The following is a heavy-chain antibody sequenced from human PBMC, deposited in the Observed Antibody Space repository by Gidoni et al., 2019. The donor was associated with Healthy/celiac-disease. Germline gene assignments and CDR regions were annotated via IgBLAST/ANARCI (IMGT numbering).Heavy chain of an antibody. CDR1: GGSVSSGSYY. CDR3: ARGKIVGATPLGY. Sequence: QVQLQESGPGLVKPSETLSLTCTVSGGSVSSGSYYWSWIRQPPGKGLEWIGYIYYSGSTNYNPSLKSRVTISVDTSKNQFSLKLSSVTAADTAVYYWARGKIVGATPLGYWGQGTLVTVSS. CDR2: IYYSGST. J-gene: IGHJ4*02. V-gene: IGHV4-61*01. D-gene: IGHD1-26*01.